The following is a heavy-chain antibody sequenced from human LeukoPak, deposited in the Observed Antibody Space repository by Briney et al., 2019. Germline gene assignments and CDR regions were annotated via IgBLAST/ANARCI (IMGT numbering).Heavy chain of an antibody. D-gene: IGHD1-14*01. V-gene: IGHV5-51*01. J-gene: IGHJ3*02. Sequence: GESLKISCKGSGYSFTSYWIGWVRQMPGKGLEWMGIIYPGDSDTRYSPSFQGQVTISADKSISTAYLQWSSLKASDTAIYYCARRETPIRDPYVIPDAFDIWGQGTMVTVSS. CDR3: ARRETPIRDPYVIPDAFDI. CDR1: GYSFTSYW. CDR2: IYPGDSDT.